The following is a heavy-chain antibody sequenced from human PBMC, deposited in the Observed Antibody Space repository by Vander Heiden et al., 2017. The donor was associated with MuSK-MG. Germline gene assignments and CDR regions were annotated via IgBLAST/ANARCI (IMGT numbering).Heavy chain of an antibody. CDR3: ARGVDIVVVGAALYYFDY. CDR2: ISHSGST. J-gene: IGHJ4*02. Sequence: QVQLQQWGAGLLKPSETLSLTCAVYGGSFSGYYWSWLRQPLGKGLEWIGEISHSGSTNYTPSIKSRVTISVDTSKNQFSLKLSSVTAADTAVYYCARGVDIVVVGAALYYFDYWGQGTLVTVSS. D-gene: IGHD2-15*01. CDR1: GGSFSGYY. V-gene: IGHV4-34*01.